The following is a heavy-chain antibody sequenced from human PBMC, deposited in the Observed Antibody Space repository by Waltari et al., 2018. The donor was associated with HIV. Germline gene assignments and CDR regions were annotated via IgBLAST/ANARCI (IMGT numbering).Heavy chain of an antibody. V-gene: IGHV4-59*08. CDR2: ISYSGST. J-gene: IGHJ4*02. CDR3: ARHGGYSSPLGY. Sequence: QVQLQESGPGLVKPSETLSLTCTVSVGSISSYYWSWFIQHPGKGLEWIGYISYSGSTNYTPARKSRVTISVDTSKNQFSRKLSSVTAADTAVYYCARHGGYSSPLGYWGQGTLVTVSS. D-gene: IGHD6-13*01. CDR1: VGSISSYY.